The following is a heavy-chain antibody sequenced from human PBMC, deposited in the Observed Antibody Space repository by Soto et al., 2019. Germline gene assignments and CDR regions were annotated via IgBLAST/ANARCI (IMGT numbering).Heavy chain of an antibody. J-gene: IGHJ3*02. CDR1: GYSFTSYW. D-gene: IGHD3-3*02. Sequence: GESLKISCKGSGYSFTSYWVCWVRQMPGKGLEWMGRIDPSDSYTNYSPSFQGHVTISADKSISTAYLQWSSLKASDTAMYYCARLLASIDAFDIWGQGTMVTVSS. CDR2: IDPSDSYT. V-gene: IGHV5-10-1*01. CDR3: ARLLASIDAFDI.